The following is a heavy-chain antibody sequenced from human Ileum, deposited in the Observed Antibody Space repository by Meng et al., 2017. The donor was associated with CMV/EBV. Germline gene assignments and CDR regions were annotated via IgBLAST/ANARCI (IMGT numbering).Heavy chain of an antibody. CDR3: ARGGGTPIRGVLPFDF. CDR2: IDHTGST. V-gene: IGHV4-34*01. CDR1: GGSFSPYY. J-gene: IGHJ4*02. D-gene: IGHD3-10*01. Sequence: VERQPWGAGLLRPAETLSLPCAVYGGSFSPYYWSWIRQSPGKGLEWIAEIDHTGSTNYNPSLRSRVTISIDTSSSHFSLNLTSATAADTAVYYCARGGGTPIRGVLPFDFWGQGTLVTVSS.